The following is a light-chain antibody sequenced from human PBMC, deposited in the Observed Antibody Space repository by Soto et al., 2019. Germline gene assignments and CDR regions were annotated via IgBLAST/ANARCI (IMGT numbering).Light chain of an antibody. CDR3: QQYGSSPRT. CDR2: DAS. Sequence: EIVMTQSPATLSVSPGERATLSCRASHRVNTYLAWYQQRPGQAPRLLIYDASTRATDIPARFSGSGSGTEFTLTISSLQSEDFAVYYCQQYGSSPRTFGQGTKVDIK. CDR1: HRVNTY. J-gene: IGKJ1*01. V-gene: IGKV3-15*01.